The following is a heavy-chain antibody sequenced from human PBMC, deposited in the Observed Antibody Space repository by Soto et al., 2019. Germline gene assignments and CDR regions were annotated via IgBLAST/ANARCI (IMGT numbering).Heavy chain of an antibody. J-gene: IGHJ6*02. CDR1: GYTFTSYD. Sequence: ASVKVSCKASGYTFTSYDMNWVRQATGEGLEWMGWMNPNSGNTGYAQKFQGRVTMTRNTSISTAYMELSSLRSEDTAVYYCARAGVAYCSGGSCYPYYYYGMDVWGQGTTVTVSS. CDR2: MNPNSGNT. CDR3: ARAGVAYCSGGSCYPYYYYGMDV. D-gene: IGHD2-15*01. V-gene: IGHV1-8*01.